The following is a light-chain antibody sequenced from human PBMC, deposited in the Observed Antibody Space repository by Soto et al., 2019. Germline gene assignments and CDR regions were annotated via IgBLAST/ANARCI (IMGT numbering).Light chain of an antibody. CDR3: QQYGSSPRT. Sequence: EIVLTQSPGTLSLSPGERATLSCRASQSVINNYLAWYQQKLGQAPRLLISGASSRATGIPDRFSGSGSGTDFTLTISRLEPEDCAVYYCQQYGSSPRTFGQGTKVEIK. CDR1: QSVINNY. J-gene: IGKJ1*01. V-gene: IGKV3-20*01. CDR2: GAS.